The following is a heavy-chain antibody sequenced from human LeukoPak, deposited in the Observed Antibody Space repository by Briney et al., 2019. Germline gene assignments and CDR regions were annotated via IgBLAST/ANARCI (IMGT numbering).Heavy chain of an antibody. CDR1: GFSLRTSGVG. D-gene: IGHD3-22*01. V-gene: IGHV2-5*02. J-gene: IGHJ4*02. Sequence: SGPTLVXPTQTLTLTCTFSGFSLRTSGVGVGWIRQPPGKAREWLALIYWDDDKRYSPSLKSRLTITKDTSKNQVVLTMTNMDPVDTATYYCAHRSLYYSDISGYSKGKSFDYWGQGTLVTVSS. CDR3: AHRSLYYSDISGYSKGKSFDY. CDR2: IYWDDDK.